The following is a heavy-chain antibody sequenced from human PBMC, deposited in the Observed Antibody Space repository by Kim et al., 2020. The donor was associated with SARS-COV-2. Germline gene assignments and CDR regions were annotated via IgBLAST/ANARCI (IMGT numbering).Heavy chain of an antibody. J-gene: IGHJ3*02. CDR2: ISYDGSNK. CDR1: GFTFSSYA. CDR3: ARDGGYYYGSGSYNAFD. D-gene: IGHD3-10*01. Sequence: GGSLRLSCAASGFTFSSYAMHWVRQAPGKGLEWVAVISYDGSNKYYADSVKGRFTISRDNSKNTLYLQMNSLRAEDTAVYYCARDGGYYYGSGSYNAFD. V-gene: IGHV3-30*04.